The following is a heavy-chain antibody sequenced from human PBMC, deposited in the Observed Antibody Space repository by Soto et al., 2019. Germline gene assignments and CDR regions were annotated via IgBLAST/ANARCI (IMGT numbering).Heavy chain of an antibody. J-gene: IGHJ4*02. CDR2: IWSDGNNK. Sequence: VGSLRLSCAASGFTFSSYGMHWVRQAPGEGLEWVAVIWSDGNNKYYADSVKGRFTISRDNSKNTLYLQMNSLRAEDTAVYYCARDLGSDNLPLDYWGQGTLVTVSS. CDR1: GFTFSSYG. CDR3: ARDLGSDNLPLDY. D-gene: IGHD6-6*01. V-gene: IGHV3-33*01.